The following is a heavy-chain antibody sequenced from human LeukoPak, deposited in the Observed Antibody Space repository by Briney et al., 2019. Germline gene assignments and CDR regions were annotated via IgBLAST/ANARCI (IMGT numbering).Heavy chain of an antibody. D-gene: IGHD3-9*01. J-gene: IGHJ5*02. CDR2: INPNSGGT. Sequence: GASVKVSCKASGYTFTGYYMHWVRQAPGQGLGWMGWINPNSGGTNYAQKFQGRVTMTRDTSISTAYMELSRLRSDDTAVYYCARGHLVGNFDPDWWFDPWGRGPWSPSPQ. CDR1: GYTFTGYY. CDR3: ARGHLVGNFDPDWWFDP. V-gene: IGHV1-2*02.